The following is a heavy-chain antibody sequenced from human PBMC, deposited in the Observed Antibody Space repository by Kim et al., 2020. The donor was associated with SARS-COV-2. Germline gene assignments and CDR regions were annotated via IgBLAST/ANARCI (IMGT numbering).Heavy chain of an antibody. J-gene: IGHJ4*02. CDR2: IYYSGST. Sequence: SETLSLTCTVSGGSISSYYWSWIRQPPGKGLEWIGYIYYSGSTNYNPSLTSRVTISVDTSKNQFSLRLSSVTAADTAVYYCSCGKRTIFRVVTSPTFDYWGQGTLVTVSS. CDR3: SCGKRTIFRVVTSPTFDY. D-gene: IGHD3-3*01. CDR1: GGSISSYY. V-gene: IGHV4-59*13.